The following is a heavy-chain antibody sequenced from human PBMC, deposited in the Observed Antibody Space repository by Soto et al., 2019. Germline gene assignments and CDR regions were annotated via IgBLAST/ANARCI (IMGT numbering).Heavy chain of an antibody. CDR3: ARAGSENDN. CDR1: GFTFSNYW. Sequence: EVQLVESGGGLVQPGGSVRLSCAASGFTFSNYWMTWVRQAPGKGLEWVANIKEDGGDRNYVDSLKGRFTISRDNAKNSLYLQMNSLRAEDTAVYYCARAGSENDNWGQGTLVTVSS. J-gene: IGHJ4*01. CDR2: IKEDGGDR. V-gene: IGHV3-7*05. D-gene: IGHD3-10*01.